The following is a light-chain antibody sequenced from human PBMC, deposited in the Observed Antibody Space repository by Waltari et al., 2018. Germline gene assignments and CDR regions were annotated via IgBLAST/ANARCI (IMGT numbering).Light chain of an antibody. CDR1: RSDVVTYDL. V-gene: IGLV2-23*02. CDR2: EVN. CDR3: CTQVGYSTYV. Sequence: QSVLTQTASVSGSPGQSISISCTGSRSDVVTYDLVSWYQQHPGQAPRLIIYEVNKRASGVSSRFSGSKSGNTAALTISARQAEDEADYYCCTQVGYSTYVFGTGTTVTVL. J-gene: IGLJ1*01.